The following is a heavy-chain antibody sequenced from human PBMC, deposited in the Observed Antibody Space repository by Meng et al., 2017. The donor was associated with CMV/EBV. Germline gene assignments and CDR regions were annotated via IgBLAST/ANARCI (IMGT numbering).Heavy chain of an antibody. CDR2: IYYSGST. D-gene: IGHD1-14*01. V-gene: IGHV4-30-4*08. Sequence: VQLQEPGPGLVKPSQTLSRTCTVSGGSISSGDYYWSWIRQPPGKGLEWIGYIYYSGSTYYNPSLKSRVTISVDTSKNQFSLKLSSVTAADTAVYYCARVTSRVAGAFDYWGQGTLVTVSS. CDR3: ARVTSRVAGAFDY. CDR1: GGSISSGDYY. J-gene: IGHJ4*02.